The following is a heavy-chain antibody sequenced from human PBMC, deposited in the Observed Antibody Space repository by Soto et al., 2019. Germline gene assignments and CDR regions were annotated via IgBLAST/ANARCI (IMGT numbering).Heavy chain of an antibody. J-gene: IGHJ6*02. V-gene: IGHV1-69*13. CDR3: ARGGTVLRYFDWLFTIRSYYYYGMDV. Sequence: ASVKVSCKASGGTFSSYAISWVRQAPGQGLEWMGGIIPIFGTANYAQKFQGRVTITADESTSTAYMELSSLRSEDTAVYYCARGGTVLRYFDWLFTIRSYYYYGMDVWGQGTTVTV. CDR2: IIPIFGTA. CDR1: GGTFSSYA. D-gene: IGHD3-9*01.